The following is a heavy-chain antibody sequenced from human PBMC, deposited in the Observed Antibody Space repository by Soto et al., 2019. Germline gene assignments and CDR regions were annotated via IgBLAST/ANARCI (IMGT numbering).Heavy chain of an antibody. CDR1: GFTFSSYE. CDR3: AREREYSSSSFDS. CDR2: ISSSGSTI. Sequence: GGSLRLSCAASGFTFSSYELIWVRHAPGKGLEWVSYISSSGSTIYYADSVKGRFTISRDNAKNSLYLQMNSLRAEDTAVYYCAREREYSSSSFDSWGQGALVTVSS. D-gene: IGHD6-6*01. J-gene: IGHJ4*02. V-gene: IGHV3-48*03.